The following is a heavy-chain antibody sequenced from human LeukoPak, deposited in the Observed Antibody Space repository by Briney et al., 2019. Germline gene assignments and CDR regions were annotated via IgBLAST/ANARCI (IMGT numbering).Heavy chain of an antibody. J-gene: IGHJ6*03. CDR1: GGSSSSYY. V-gene: IGHV4-59*01. Sequence: PSETLSLXCTVSGGSSSSYYWSWIRQPPGKGLEWIGYIYYCGSTNYNPSLKSRVTISVDTSKNQFSLKLSSVTAADTAVYYCARGVTTVSYYYMDVWGKGTTVTVSS. CDR2: IYYCGST. D-gene: IGHD4-11*01. CDR3: ARGVTTVSYYYMDV.